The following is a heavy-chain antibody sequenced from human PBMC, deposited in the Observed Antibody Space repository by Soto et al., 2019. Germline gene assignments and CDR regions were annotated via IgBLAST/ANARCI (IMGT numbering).Heavy chain of an antibody. CDR2: IVVGSGNT. CDR3: AADYSNQGYNWFDP. D-gene: IGHD4-4*01. J-gene: IGHJ5*02. V-gene: IGHV1-58*01. Sequence: SVKVTCTASGFTFTSSAVQWVRQARGQRLEWIGWIVVGSGNTNYAQKFQERVTITRDMSTSTAYMELSSLRSEDTAVYYCAADYSNQGYNWFDPWGQGTLVTVSS. CDR1: GFTFTSSA.